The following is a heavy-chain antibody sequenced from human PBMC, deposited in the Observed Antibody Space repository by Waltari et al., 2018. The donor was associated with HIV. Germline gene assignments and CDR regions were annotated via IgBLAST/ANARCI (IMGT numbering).Heavy chain of an antibody. CDR3: ARVPDRSGYQRYAMDV. V-gene: IGHV1-69*01. D-gene: IGHD3-22*01. J-gene: IGHJ6*02. CDR1: GGTVSSSG. Sequence: QVQLVQSGAEVKKPGSSVKVSCKASGGTVSSSGNSWVRQAPGQGLEWMGAIIPLFGEANYAQKFQGRLTITADESTSTAYMELSSLRSEDTAVYYCARVPDRSGYQRYAMDVWGQGTTVTVS. CDR2: IIPLFGEA.